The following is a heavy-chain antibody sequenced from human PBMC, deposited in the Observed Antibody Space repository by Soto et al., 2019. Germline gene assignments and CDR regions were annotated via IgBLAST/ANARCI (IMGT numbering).Heavy chain of an antibody. D-gene: IGHD2-2*01. V-gene: IGHV4-59*01. J-gene: IGHJ4*01. CDR2: ICDGGST. CDR1: GYAIYTYY. Sequence: PPETLSLTCNFSGYAIYTYYWSRIRQSSGKGLEWIGYICDGGSTDYNPSLESRVTISLDTFKKQVSLKLSSVSPADTARYFCAGYCSSSICPQYHYFAFDEWGQATTVNVS. CDR3: AGYCSSSICPQYHYFAFDE.